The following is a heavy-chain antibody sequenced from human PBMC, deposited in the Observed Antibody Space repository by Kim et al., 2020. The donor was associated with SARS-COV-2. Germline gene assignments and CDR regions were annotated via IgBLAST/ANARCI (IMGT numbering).Heavy chain of an antibody. V-gene: IGHV4-34*01. J-gene: IGHJ5*02. D-gene: IGHD6-13*01. CDR3: ARSLYDTPSSSWVRFDP. Sequence: SETLSLTCAVYGGSFSGYYWSWIRKPQGKGLERIGEIWHSGTTNSNPSLNSRVTITLDTSKNQFSLNLSSVTAAATAVYVCARSLYDTPSSSWVRFDPWG. CDR1: GGSFSGYY. CDR2: IWHSGTT.